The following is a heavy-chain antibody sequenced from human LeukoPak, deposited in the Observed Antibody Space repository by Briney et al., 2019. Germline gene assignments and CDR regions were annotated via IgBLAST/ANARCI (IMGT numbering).Heavy chain of an antibody. CDR1: GGSISSSSYY. J-gene: IGHJ4*02. D-gene: IGHD6-6*01. Sequence: PSETLSLTCTVSGGSISSSSYYWGWLRQPPGKGLEWIGSIYYSGSTYYNPSLKSRVTISVDTSKSQFSLKLSSVTAADTAVYYCARVCSSLTGYYFDYWGQGTLVTVSS. CDR3: ARVCSSLTGYYFDY. V-gene: IGHV4-39*07. CDR2: IYYSGST.